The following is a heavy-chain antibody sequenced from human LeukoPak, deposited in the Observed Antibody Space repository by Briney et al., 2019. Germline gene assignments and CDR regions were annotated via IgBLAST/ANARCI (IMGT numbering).Heavy chain of an antibody. CDR3: TRRVSATRWFDP. CDR1: GYTLNRHC. D-gene: IGHD2-15*01. V-gene: IGHV3-74*01. CDR2: INSDGSST. Sequence: GGSLRLSCAASGYTLNRHCMHWVRQAPGKALVWVSRINSDGSSTIYADSVKGLFTLSRDNPANTLYLQMNSLRVEDTSVYYCTRRVSATRWFDPWGQGTLVTVSS. J-gene: IGHJ5*02.